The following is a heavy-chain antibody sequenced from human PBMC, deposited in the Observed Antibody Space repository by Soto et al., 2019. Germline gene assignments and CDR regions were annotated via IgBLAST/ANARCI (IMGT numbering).Heavy chain of an antibody. D-gene: IGHD6-6*01. CDR1: GYSISSGYY. V-gene: IGHV4-38-2*02. CDR2: IYHSGST. Sequence: SETLSLTCAVSGYSISSGYYWGWIRQPPGKGREWIGSIYHSGSTYYNPSLKSRVTISVDTSKNQFSLKLSSVTAADTAVYYCARDLGQYSSSVDSGMDVWGQGTTVTVSS. J-gene: IGHJ6*02. CDR3: ARDLGQYSSSVDSGMDV.